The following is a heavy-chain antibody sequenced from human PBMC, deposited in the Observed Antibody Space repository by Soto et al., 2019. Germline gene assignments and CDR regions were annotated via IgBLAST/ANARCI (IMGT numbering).Heavy chain of an antibody. Sequence: GGSLRLSCAASGFTFSDHYMDWVRQAPGKGLEWVGRTRNKANSYTTEYAASVKGRFTISRDDSKNSLYLQMNSLKTEDTAVYYCARDKSGSHSLDYWGQGTLVTVSS. J-gene: IGHJ4*02. D-gene: IGHD1-26*01. CDR3: ARDKSGSHSLDY. V-gene: IGHV3-72*01. CDR2: TRNKANSYTT. CDR1: GFTFSDHY.